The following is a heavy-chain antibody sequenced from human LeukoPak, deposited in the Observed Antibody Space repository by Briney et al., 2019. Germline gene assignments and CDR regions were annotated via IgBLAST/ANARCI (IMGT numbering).Heavy chain of an antibody. CDR1: GGTFSSYA. Sequence: SVTVSCKASGGTFSSYAISWVRQAPGQGLEWMGRIIPILGIANYAQKFQGRVTITADKSTSTAYMELSSLRSEDTAVYYCARDRYSSRWFFDYWGQGTQVHVSS. J-gene: IGHJ4*02. D-gene: IGHD6-13*01. CDR2: IIPILGIA. CDR3: ARDRYSSRWFFDY. V-gene: IGHV1-69*04.